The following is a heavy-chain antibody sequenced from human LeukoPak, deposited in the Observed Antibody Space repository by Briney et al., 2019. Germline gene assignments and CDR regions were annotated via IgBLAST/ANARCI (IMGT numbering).Heavy chain of an antibody. CDR2: INHSGST. J-gene: IGHJ6*03. CDR1: GGSFSGYY. CDR3: ARGTTPPGYYYYYMDV. Sequence: SETLSLTCAVYGGSFSGYYWSWIRQPPGKGLEWIGEINHSGSTNYNPSLQSRVTISVDTSKNQFSLKLSSVTAADTAVYYCARGTTPPGYYYYYMDVWGKGTTVTVSS. D-gene: IGHD1-14*01. V-gene: IGHV4-34*01.